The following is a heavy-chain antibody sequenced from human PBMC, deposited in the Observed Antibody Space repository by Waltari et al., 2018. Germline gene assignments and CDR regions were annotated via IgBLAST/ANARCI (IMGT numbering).Heavy chain of an antibody. CDR2: FDPEDGET. Sequence: QVQLVQSGAEVKKPGASVKVSCKVSGYTLTELSMHWVRQAPGKGLGWMGGFDPEDGETIYAQKFQGRVTMTEDTSTDTAYMELSSLRSEDTAVYYCATQTAKWELLRNAFDIWGQGTMVTVSS. V-gene: IGHV1-24*01. D-gene: IGHD1-26*01. CDR3: ATQTAKWELLRNAFDI. CDR1: GYTLTELS. J-gene: IGHJ3*02.